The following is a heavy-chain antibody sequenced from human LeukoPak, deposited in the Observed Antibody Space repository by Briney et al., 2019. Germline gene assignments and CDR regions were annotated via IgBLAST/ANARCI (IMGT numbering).Heavy chain of an antibody. V-gene: IGHV3-23*01. CDR1: GFTFSSYA. Sequence: GGSLRLSCAASGFTFSSYAMTWVRQAPGKGPEWVSTISIDGGRTYYADSVKGRFTVSRDTSKNTLYLQMNSLRAEDTAVYYCARKGIGSSRYQNMDVWGKGTTVTVSS. J-gene: IGHJ6*03. CDR2: ISIDGGRT. D-gene: IGHD6-25*01. CDR3: ARKGIGSSRYQNMDV.